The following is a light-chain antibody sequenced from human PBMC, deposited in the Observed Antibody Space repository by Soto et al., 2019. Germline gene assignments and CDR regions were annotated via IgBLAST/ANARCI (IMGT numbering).Light chain of an antibody. CDR2: ELS. Sequence: QSALTQPPSASGSPGQSVTISCTGTSSDVGGYNYVSWYQQHPGKAPKLMIYELSQRPSGVPDRFSGSKSGNTASLTVSGLQAEDEADYYCSSYAGSNNVVFGGGTKVTVL. J-gene: IGLJ2*01. V-gene: IGLV2-8*01. CDR1: SSDVGGYNY. CDR3: SSYAGSNNVV.